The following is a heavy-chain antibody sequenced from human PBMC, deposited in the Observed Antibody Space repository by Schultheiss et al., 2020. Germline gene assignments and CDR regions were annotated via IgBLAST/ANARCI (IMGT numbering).Heavy chain of an antibody. V-gene: IGHV1-2*02. J-gene: IGHJ5*02. D-gene: IGHD3-16*01. CDR1: GYTFTSYY. CDR3: AREGDGFTFDP. CDR2: INPNSGGT. Sequence: ASVKVSCKASGYTFTSYYMHWVRQAPGQGLEWMGWINPNSGGTNYAQKFQGRVTMTRDTSTSTVYMELSSLRSEDTAVYYCAREGDGFTFDPWGQGTLVTVSS.